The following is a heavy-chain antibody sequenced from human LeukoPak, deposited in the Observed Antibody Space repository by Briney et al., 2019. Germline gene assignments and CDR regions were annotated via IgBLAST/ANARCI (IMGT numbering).Heavy chain of an antibody. CDR3: AKDGTYDSQGPYYFDY. D-gene: IGHD3-3*01. CDR1: GFTFSSYA. V-gene: IGHV3-23*01. CDR2: ISGSGGST. J-gene: IGHJ4*02. Sequence: PGGSLRLSCAASGFTFSSYAMSWVRQAPGKGLEWVSAISGSGGSTYYADSVKGRFTISRDNSKNTLYLQINSLRAEDTAVYYCAKDGTYDSQGPYYFDYWGQGTLVTVSS.